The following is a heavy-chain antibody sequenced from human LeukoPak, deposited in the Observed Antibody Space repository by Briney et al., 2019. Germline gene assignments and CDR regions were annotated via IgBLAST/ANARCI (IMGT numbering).Heavy chain of an antibody. Sequence: GASVNVSCKTSGYTFIGYYIHWVRQAPGQGLEWMGWIDPNSGGTNYAQKFQDRVTMTRDTSISTAYMELSRLRSDDTAVYYCARVVYSLGYCSSTSCPNWFDPWGQGTLVTVSS. CDR2: IDPNSGGT. D-gene: IGHD2-2*01. CDR1: GYTFIGYY. V-gene: IGHV1-2*02. CDR3: ARVVYSLGYCSSTSCPNWFDP. J-gene: IGHJ5*02.